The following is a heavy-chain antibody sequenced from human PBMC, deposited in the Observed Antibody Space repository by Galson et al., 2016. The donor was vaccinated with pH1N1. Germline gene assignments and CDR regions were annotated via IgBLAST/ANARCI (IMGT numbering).Heavy chain of an antibody. V-gene: IGHV1-69*04. Sequence: SVKVSCKASGGTFRSYVIIWVRQAPGQGLQWMGRIVPITGVTNYAQQFQDRVTITADESTNTAYMELRSRRSEDTAVYYCAPGADDYGGNTHWFDPWGQGPRGTVSS. CDR2: IVPITGVT. J-gene: IGHJ5*02. D-gene: IGHD4-23*01. CDR1: GGTFRSYV. CDR3: APGADDYGGNTHWFDP.